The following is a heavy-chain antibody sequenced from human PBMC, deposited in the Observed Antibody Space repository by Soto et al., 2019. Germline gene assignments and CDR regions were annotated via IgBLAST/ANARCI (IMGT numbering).Heavy chain of an antibody. CDR3: ARIAAAGTGN. J-gene: IGHJ4*02. CDR2: IDPSDSYT. Sequence: GESLKISCKGSGYSFTSYCISWVRQMPGKGLEWMGRIDPSDSYTTYSPSFQGHVTISADKSISTAYLQSSSLKASDTAMYYCARIAAAGTGNWGQGTLVTVSS. V-gene: IGHV5-10-1*01. D-gene: IGHD6-13*01. CDR1: GYSFTSYC.